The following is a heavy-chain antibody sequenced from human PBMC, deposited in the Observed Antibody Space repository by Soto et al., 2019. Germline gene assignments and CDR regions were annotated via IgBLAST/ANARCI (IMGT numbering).Heavy chain of an antibody. V-gene: IGHV3-72*01. CDR2: IRKETNGYST. J-gene: IGHJ4*02. CDR3: ARGGSYRACDY. D-gene: IGHD1-26*01. Sequence: DVQLVQSGGGLVQPGGSLRLSCVGSGFSFSDHYMDWVRQAPGKGLEWVARIRKETNGYSTQYAASVKGRFTISRDDSKNSVYIQVNSLNTEDTAVYYCARGGSYRACDYWGQGTLVTVSS. CDR1: GFSFSDHY.